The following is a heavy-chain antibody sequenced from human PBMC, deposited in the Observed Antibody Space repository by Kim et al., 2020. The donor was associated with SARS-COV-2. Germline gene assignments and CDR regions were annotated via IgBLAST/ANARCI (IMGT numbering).Heavy chain of an antibody. CDR2: INHSGST. Sequence: SETLSLTCAVYGGSFSGYYWSWIRQPPGKGLEWIGEINHSGSTNYNPSLKSRVTISVDTSKNQFSLKLSSVTAADTAVYYCARGRRRNYYGSGSYFGNAFDIWGQGKMVTVSS. CDR3: ARGRRRNYYGSGSYFGNAFDI. J-gene: IGHJ3*02. V-gene: IGHV4-34*01. CDR1: GGSFSGYY. D-gene: IGHD3-10*01.